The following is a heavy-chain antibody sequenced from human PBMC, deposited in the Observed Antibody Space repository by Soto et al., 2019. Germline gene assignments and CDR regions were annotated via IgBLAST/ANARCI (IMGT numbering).Heavy chain of an antibody. Sequence: GASVKVSCKASGYTFTGYYMHWVRQAPGQGLEWMGWINPNSGGTNYAQKFQGWVTMTRDTSISTAYMELSRLRSDDTAVYYCARDPRDRQLRDGGQYYFDYWGQGTLVTVSS. CDR3: ARDPRDRQLRDGGQYYFDY. D-gene: IGHD1-26*01. CDR2: INPNSGGT. J-gene: IGHJ4*02. CDR1: GYTFTGYY. V-gene: IGHV1-2*04.